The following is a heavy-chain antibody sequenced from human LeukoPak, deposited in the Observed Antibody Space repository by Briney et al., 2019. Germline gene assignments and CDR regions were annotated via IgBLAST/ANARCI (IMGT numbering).Heavy chain of an antibody. V-gene: IGHV5-51*01. CDR1: GYSFTSYW. J-gene: IGHJ3*02. CDR3: ARSPYSSTWYYTFGI. Sequence: GESLKISCKGSGYSFTSYWIGWVRQMPGKGLEWMGIIYPADSDTRYSPSFQGQVTISADKSISTAYLQWSSLKASDTAMYYCARSPYSSTWYYTFGIWGQGTMVTVSS. D-gene: IGHD6-13*01. CDR2: IYPADSDT.